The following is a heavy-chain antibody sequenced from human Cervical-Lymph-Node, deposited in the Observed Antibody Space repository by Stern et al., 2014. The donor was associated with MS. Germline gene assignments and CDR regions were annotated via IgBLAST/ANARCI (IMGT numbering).Heavy chain of an antibody. V-gene: IGHV4-59*01. CDR2: VSHSGGT. CDR3: GRDPDY. Sequence: QLQLQESGPGLVKPSETLSLTCTVSGGTTNDYYWTWIRQPPGKGLEWIGYVSHSGGTNYNPSLKSRVTMSVDTSKNQFSLNLTSVTAADTAVYYCGRDPDYWGQGTLVAVSS. J-gene: IGHJ4*02. CDR1: GGTTNDYY.